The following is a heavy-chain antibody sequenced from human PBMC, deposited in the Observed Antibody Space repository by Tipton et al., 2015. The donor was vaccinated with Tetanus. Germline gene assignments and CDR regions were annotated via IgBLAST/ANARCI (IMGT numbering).Heavy chain of an antibody. V-gene: IGHV3-15*05. CDR1: GFGFSDAW. D-gene: IGHD6-19*01. J-gene: IGHJ3*02. CDR3: AKDMVPVAGTEAFDI. CDR2: VKSKSYGETI. Sequence: SLRLSCAVSGFGFSDAWMNWVRQAPGKGLEWVARVKSKSYGETIDYAAPVQGRFTVSRDDSQNKLYLQMNSLRAEDTALYYCAKDMVPVAGTEAFDIWGQGTMVTVSS.